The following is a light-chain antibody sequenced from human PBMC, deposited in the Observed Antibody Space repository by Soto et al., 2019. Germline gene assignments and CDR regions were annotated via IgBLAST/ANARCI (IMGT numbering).Light chain of an antibody. V-gene: IGKV1-39*01. J-gene: IGKJ1*01. Sequence: DIQLTQSPFSLSASVGDRVAITCRASQSIRHYLNWYQQKPGKAPKLLIYAAFSLQSGVPSRFSGSGSGTDFTLTITGLQPEDSATYFCQQSYSSPRTFGQGTKVDIK. CDR2: AAF. CDR3: QQSYSSPRT. CDR1: QSIRHY.